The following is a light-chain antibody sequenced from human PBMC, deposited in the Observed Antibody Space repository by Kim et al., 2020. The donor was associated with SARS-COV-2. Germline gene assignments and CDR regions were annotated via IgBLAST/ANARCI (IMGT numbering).Light chain of an antibody. J-gene: IGLJ2*01. CDR2: GRN. Sequence: SSELTQDPAVSVALGQTVRITCQGDSLRSYYATRYQQKPGQAPVLVIYGRNSRPSGIPDRFSGSSSGNTASLTITGTQAGDEADYYCNSRDSNDNVVFGG. V-gene: IGLV3-19*01. CDR1: SLRSYY. CDR3: NSRDSNDNVV.